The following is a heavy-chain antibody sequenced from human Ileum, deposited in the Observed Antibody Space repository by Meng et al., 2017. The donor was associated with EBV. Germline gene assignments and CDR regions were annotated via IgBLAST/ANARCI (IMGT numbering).Heavy chain of an antibody. CDR1: GGSISRSDW. Sequence: QVQLHESGPGLVKPSETLSLTCAGSGGSISRSDWWSWVRQPPGKGLEWIGETSHSGSTNYSPSLKSRVTISLDKSKNQLSLKLNSVTAADTAVYYCASSDYYRSDYWGQGTLVTVSS. D-gene: IGHD3-22*01. J-gene: IGHJ4*02. CDR3: ASSDYYRSDY. V-gene: IGHV4-4*02. CDR2: TSHSGST.